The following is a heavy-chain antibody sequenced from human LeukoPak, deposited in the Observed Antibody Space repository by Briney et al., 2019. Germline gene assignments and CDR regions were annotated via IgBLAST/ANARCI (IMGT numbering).Heavy chain of an antibody. CDR3: ARQRSENSGGSQFDP. CDR1: GGSFSGYY. V-gene: IGHV4-34*01. D-gene: IGHD1-26*01. J-gene: IGHJ5*02. CDR2: INHSGST. Sequence: PSETLSLTCAVYGGSFSGYYWSWVRQPPGKGLEWIGEINHSGSTNYNPSLKSRVTISVDTSKNQFSLKLSSVTAADTAVYYCARQRSENSGGSQFDPWGQGTLVTVSS.